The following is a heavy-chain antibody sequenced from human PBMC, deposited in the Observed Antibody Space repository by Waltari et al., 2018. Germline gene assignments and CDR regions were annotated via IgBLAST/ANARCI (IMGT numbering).Heavy chain of an antibody. CDR1: GGTFSSYA. CDR3: ARDLRRLAVAGTDAFDI. CDR2: IIPIFGTA. Sequence: QVQLVQSGAEVKKPGSSVKVSCKASGGTFSSYAISWVRQAPGQGLEWMGGIIPIFGTANYAQKFQGRVTITADESTSTAYMELSSLRSEDTAVYYCARDLRRLAVAGTDAFDIWGQGTMVTVSS. V-gene: IGHV1-69*01. J-gene: IGHJ3*02. D-gene: IGHD6-19*01.